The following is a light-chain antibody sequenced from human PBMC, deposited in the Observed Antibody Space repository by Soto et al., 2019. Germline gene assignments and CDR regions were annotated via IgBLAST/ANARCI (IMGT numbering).Light chain of an antibody. CDR3: QQYNNWPFPSWT. CDR2: GAS. Sequence: EIVMTQSPATLSVSPGERATLSCRASQSVSSNLAWYQQKPGQAPRLLIYGASTRATGIPARFSGSGSGTKFTLTISSLQSEDFAVYYCQQYNNWPFPSWTFGQGTKVEIK. J-gene: IGKJ1*01. CDR1: QSVSSN. V-gene: IGKV3-15*01.